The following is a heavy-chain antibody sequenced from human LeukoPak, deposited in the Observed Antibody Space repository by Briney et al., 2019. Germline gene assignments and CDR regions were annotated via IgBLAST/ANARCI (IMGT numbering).Heavy chain of an antibody. CDR3: ARDRAYSTSDY. Sequence: GGSLRLSCAASGFTFRTSWMSRVRQAPGKGLEWVANIKEDGSVKNYVNSVKGRFTISRDNAENSLYLQMNSLRAEDTAVYYCARDRAYSTSDYWGQGTLVTVSS. CDR2: IKEDGSVK. CDR1: GFTFRTSW. V-gene: IGHV3-7*01. D-gene: IGHD3-16*01. J-gene: IGHJ4*02.